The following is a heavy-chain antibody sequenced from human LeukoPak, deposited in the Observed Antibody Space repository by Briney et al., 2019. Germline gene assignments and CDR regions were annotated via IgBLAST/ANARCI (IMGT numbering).Heavy chain of an antibody. D-gene: IGHD3-22*01. V-gene: IGHV3-30*18. Sequence: PGGSLRLSCAASGFTFSSYGMHWVRQAPGKGLEWVAVISYDGSNKYYADSVKGRFTISRDNSKNTLYLQMNSLRAEDTAVYYCAKDYYYDSSGYGYYMDVWGKGTTVTVSS. J-gene: IGHJ6*03. CDR3: AKDYYYDSSGYGYYMDV. CDR1: GFTFSSYG. CDR2: ISYDGSNK.